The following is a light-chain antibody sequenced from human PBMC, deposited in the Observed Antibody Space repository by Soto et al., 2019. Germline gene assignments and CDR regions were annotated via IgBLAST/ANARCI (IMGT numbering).Light chain of an antibody. CDR1: SSDVGGSNY. V-gene: IGLV2-14*01. Sequence: QSVLTQPASVSGSPGQSITISCTGTSSDVGGSNYVSWYQQHPGKAPKLMIYDVSNRPSGVSNRFSGSKSGNTASLTISGLQAEDEAEYYCSSYTSSSTPVVFGGGTKLTVL. J-gene: IGLJ2*01. CDR3: SSYTSSSTPVV. CDR2: DVS.